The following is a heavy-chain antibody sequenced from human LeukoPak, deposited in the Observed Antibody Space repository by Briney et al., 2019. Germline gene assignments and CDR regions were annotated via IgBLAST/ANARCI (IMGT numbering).Heavy chain of an antibody. J-gene: IGHJ4*02. D-gene: IGHD6-19*01. V-gene: IGHV3-21*01. CDR1: GFTFSSYS. CDR2: ISSSSSYI. CDR3: ARTSLWLVPRNYYFDY. Sequence: GGSLRLSCAASGFTFSSYSMNWVRQAPGKGLEWVSSISSSSSYIYYADSVKGRFTISRDNAKNSLYLQMNSLRAEDTAVYYCARTSLWLVPRNYYFDYWGQGTLVTVSS.